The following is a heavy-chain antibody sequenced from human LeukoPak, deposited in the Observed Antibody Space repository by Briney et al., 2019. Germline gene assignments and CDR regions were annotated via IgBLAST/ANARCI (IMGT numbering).Heavy chain of an antibody. D-gene: IGHD2-15*01. CDR1: GFTFSSYR. J-gene: IGHJ4*02. Sequence: RESLRLSSSASGFTFSSYRMNWGRQAPGKGLEWVSSIYTGSTYIYYAESVKGRFIISRDDAKNTLYLQMSSLRAEDTAVYYWAREWRSGGNCFCYWGQGTLVTVSS. CDR2: IYTGSTYI. CDR3: AREWRSGGNCFCY. V-gene: IGHV3-21*01.